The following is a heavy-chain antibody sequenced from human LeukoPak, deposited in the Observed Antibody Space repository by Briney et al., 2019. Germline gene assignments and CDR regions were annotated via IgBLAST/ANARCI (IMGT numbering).Heavy chain of an antibody. CDR1: GGSISSSSYY. CDR2: IYHSGST. Sequence: SETLSLTCTVSGGSISSSSYYWGRIRQPPGKGLEWIGSIYHSGSTYYNPSLKSRVTISVDTSKNQFSLKLSSVTAADTAVYYCARDSDYYYDSSGSPVDYWGQGTLVTVSS. D-gene: IGHD3-22*01. J-gene: IGHJ4*02. V-gene: IGHV4-39*07. CDR3: ARDSDYYYDSSGSPVDY.